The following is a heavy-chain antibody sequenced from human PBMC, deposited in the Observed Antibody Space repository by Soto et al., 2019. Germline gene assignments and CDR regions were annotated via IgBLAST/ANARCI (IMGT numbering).Heavy chain of an antibody. CDR3: ATNQYSSGWYEAFDI. Sequence: VASVKVSCKASGYTFTSYYMHWVRQAPGQGLEWMGIINPSGGSTSYAQKFQGRVTMTRDTSTSTVYMELSSLRSEDTAVYYCATNQYSSGWYEAFDIWGQGTMVTVSS. V-gene: IGHV1-46*01. CDR1: GYTFTSYY. J-gene: IGHJ3*02. CDR2: INPSGGST. D-gene: IGHD6-19*01.